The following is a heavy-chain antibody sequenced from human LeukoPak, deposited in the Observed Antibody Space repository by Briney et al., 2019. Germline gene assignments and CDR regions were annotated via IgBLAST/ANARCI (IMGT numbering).Heavy chain of an antibody. J-gene: IGHJ4*02. CDR1: GYSFSSYW. V-gene: IGHV5-51*01. D-gene: IGHD7-27*01. CDR3: ARVWGGCFDY. Sequence: GESLKISCRAFGYSFSSYWIAWVRQMPGKGLEWMGSIYPGDSDTRNSPSFQGQVTISADKSISTAYLQWSSLKASNTAMYYCARVWGGCFDYWGQGTLVTVS. CDR2: IYPGDSDT.